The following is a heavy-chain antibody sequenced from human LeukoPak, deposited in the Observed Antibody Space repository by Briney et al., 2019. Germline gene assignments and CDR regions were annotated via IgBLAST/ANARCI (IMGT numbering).Heavy chain of an antibody. V-gene: IGHV4-39*01. CDR3: ARQARKYYDSSGWHY. CDR1: GGSISSSSYY. CDR2: ICYSGST. D-gene: IGHD3-22*01. Sequence: SETLSLTCTVSGGSISSSSYYWGWIRQPPGKGLEWIGSICYSGSTYYNPSLKSRVTISVDTSKNQFSLKLSSVTAADTAVYYCARQARKYYDSSGWHYWGQGTLVTVSS. J-gene: IGHJ4*02.